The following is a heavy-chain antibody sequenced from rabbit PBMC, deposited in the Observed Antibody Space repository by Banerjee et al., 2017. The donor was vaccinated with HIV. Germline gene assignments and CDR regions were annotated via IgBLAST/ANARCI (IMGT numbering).Heavy chain of an antibody. CDR2: IYVGSSDST. CDR1: GFDLSSYYY. J-gene: IGHJ4*01. D-gene: IGHD8-1*01. V-gene: IGHV1S40*01. CDR3: ARAGSGSGIYYTGFTL. Sequence: QSLEESGGDLVKPGASLTLTCTASGFDLSSYYYMCWVRQAPGKGLEWIACIYVGSSDSTYYANWAKGRFTISKTSSTTVTLQMTSLTVADTATYFCARAGSGSGIYYTGFTLWGPGTLVTVS.